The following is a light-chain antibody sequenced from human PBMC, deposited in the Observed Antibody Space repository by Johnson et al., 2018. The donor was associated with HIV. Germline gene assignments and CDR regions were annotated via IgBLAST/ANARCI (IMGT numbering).Light chain of an antibody. CDR1: SSNIGNNY. V-gene: IGLV1-51*02. J-gene: IGLJ1*01. Sequence: VLTQPPSVSAAPGQKVTISCSGSSSNIGNNYVSWYQQLPGTAPKLLIYENNKRPSGIPDRFSGSKSGTSATLGITGLQTGAEADYYCATWDTSLSVYVFGTVTKVTVL. CDR2: ENN. CDR3: ATWDTSLSVYV.